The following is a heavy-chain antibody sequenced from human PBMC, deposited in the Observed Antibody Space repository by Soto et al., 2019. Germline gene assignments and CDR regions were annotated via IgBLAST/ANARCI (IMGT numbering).Heavy chain of an antibody. Sequence: QVQLQESGPGLVKPSQTLSLTCTVSGGSISSGGYYWSWIRQHPGKGLEWIGYIYYSGSTYYNPSLYSRVTISVDTSKNQFSLKLSSVTAADTAVYYCARATSITMIVVVISYWYFDLWGRGTLVTVSS. CDR1: GGSISSGGYY. D-gene: IGHD3-22*01. J-gene: IGHJ2*01. V-gene: IGHV4-31*03. CDR2: IYYSGST. CDR3: ARATSITMIVVVISYWYFDL.